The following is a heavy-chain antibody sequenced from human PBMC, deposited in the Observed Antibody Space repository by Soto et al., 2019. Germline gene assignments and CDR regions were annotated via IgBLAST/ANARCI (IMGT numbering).Heavy chain of an antibody. CDR3: TGITWFRGMDV. D-gene: IGHD3-10*01. CDR2: TYYKSKWNN. J-gene: IGHJ6*02. Sequence: SRSLSLAWTISGGSVASNSAAVNWIRQSPSRGLEWLGRTYYKSKWNNDYALSVKSRITINPDTSKNQFSLHLYSVTPEDTAVYYCTGITWFRGMDVWGQGTPVTV. V-gene: IGHV6-1*01. CDR1: GGSVASNSAA.